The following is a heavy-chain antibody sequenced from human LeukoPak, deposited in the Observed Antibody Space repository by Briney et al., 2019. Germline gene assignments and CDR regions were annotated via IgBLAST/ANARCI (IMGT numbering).Heavy chain of an antibody. CDR3: ATIQYSSSWYFRRNFPLSTFDY. CDR1: GGSISSSRHC. J-gene: IGHJ4*02. Sequence: PSETLSLTCTVSGGSISSSRHCWGWVRRPPGKGLEWIGSSYYSGTTYYNPSLKSRVAISVDTSKNQFSLKLSSVTAADTAVYYCATIQYSSSWYFRRNFPLSTFDYWGQGTLVTVSS. V-gene: IGHV4-39*01. CDR2: SYYSGTT. D-gene: IGHD6-13*01.